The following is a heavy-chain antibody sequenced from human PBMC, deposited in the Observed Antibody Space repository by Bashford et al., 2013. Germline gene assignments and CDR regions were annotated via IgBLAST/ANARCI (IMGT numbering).Heavy chain of an antibody. J-gene: IGHJ4*02. D-gene: IGHD6-19*01. Sequence: SVKVSCKASGGTFSSYAISWVRQAPGQGLEWMGGIIPIFGTANYAQKFQGRVTITADESTSTAYMELSSLRSEDTAVYYCARVVAVAGTFDYWGQGTLVTVSS. V-gene: IGHV1-69*13. CDR3: ARVVAVAGTFDY. CDR1: GGTFSSYA. CDR2: IIPIFGTA.